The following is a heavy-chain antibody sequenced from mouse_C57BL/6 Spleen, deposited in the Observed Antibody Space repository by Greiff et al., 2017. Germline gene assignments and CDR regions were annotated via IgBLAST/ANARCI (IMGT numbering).Heavy chain of an antibody. V-gene: IGHV7-3*01. CDR2: IRNKANGYTT. CDR1: GFTFTDYY. J-gene: IGHJ2*01. Sequence: EVNLVESGGGLVQPGGSLSLSCAASGFTFTDYYMSWVRQPPGKALEWLGFIRNKANGYTTEYSASVKGRFTISRDNSQSILYLQMNALRAEDSATYYCARHLSYYFDYWGQGTTLTVSS. CDR3: ARHLSYYFDY.